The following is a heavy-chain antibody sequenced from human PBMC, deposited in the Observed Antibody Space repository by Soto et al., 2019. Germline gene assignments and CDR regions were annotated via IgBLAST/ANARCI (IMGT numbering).Heavy chain of an antibody. J-gene: IGHJ4*02. V-gene: IGHV3-21*06. CDR1: GFTFTRYS. CDR3: ARESEDLTSNFDY. CDR2: ISSTTNYI. Sequence: KPGGSLRLSCAASGFTFTRYSMNWVRQAPGKGLEWVSSISSTTNYIYYGDSMKGRFTISRDNAKNSLYLEMNSPRAEDTAVYYCARESEDLTSNFDYWGQGTLVTVS.